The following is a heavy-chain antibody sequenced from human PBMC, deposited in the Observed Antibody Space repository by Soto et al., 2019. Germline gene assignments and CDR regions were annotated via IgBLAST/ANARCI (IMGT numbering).Heavy chain of an antibody. J-gene: IGHJ5*02. Sequence: SETLSLTCSVSGGSISSSSYYWGWIRQPPGKGLEWIGSIYYSGSNYYNPSLKSRVTISVDTSKNQFSLKLSSVTAAETAVYYCARQSSGWYNWFDPWGQGTLVTVSS. V-gene: IGHV4-39*01. CDR1: GGSISSSSYY. D-gene: IGHD6-19*01. CDR3: ARQSSGWYNWFDP. CDR2: IYYSGSN.